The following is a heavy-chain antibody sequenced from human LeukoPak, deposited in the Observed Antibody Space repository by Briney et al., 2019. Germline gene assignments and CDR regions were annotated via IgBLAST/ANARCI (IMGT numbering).Heavy chain of an antibody. J-gene: IGHJ6*02. Sequence: GGSLRLPCAASGFTFSSYAMSWVRQAPGKGLEWVSAISGSGGSTYYADSVKGRFTISRDNSKNTLYLQMNSLSAEDTAVYYCAKQYYGYSVGYGMDVWGQGTTVTVSS. CDR2: ISGSGGST. D-gene: IGHD3-10*01. V-gene: IGHV3-23*01. CDR1: GFTFSSYA. CDR3: AKQYYGYSVGYGMDV.